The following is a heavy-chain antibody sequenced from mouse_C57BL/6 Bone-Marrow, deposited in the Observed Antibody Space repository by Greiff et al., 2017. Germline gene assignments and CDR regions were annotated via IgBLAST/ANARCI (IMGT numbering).Heavy chain of an antibody. CDR1: GFTFSDAW. CDR2: IRNKANNHAT. D-gene: IGHD1-1*01. CDR3: TRHLIYYYGSSYSYWYFDV. J-gene: IGHJ1*03. Sequence: VNLVESGGGLVQPGGSMKLSCAASGFTFSDAWMDWVRQSPEKGLEWVAEIRNKANNHATYYAESVKGRFTISRDDSKSSVYLQMNSLRAEDTGIYYCTRHLIYYYGSSYSYWYFDVWGTGTTVTVSS. V-gene: IGHV6-6*01.